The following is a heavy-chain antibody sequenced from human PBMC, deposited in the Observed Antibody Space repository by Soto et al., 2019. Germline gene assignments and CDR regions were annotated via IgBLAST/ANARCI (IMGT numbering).Heavy chain of an antibody. D-gene: IGHD3-10*01. CDR2: INHSGST. V-gene: IGHV4-34*01. J-gene: IGHJ4*02. CDR1: GGSLSGYY. CDR3: ARDYYGSGSYNDY. Sequence: SETLSLTCAVYGGSLSGYYWTWIRQPPGKGLEWIGEINHSGSTNYSPSLKSRVTISLDTSKNQFSLKLSSVTAADTAVYYCARDYYGSGSYNDYWGQGTLVTVSS.